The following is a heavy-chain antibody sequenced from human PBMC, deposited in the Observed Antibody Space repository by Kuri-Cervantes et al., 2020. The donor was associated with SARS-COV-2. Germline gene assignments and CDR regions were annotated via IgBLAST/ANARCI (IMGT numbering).Heavy chain of an antibody. D-gene: IGHD3-3*01. J-gene: IGHJ6*03. CDR3: ARVFKQVXXQYYYMDV. V-gene: IGHV3-73*01. CDR2: VRGKANNYAT. CDR1: GFLFSASA. Sequence: GGSLRLSCEVSGFLFSASAIHWVRQASGKGLEWVGRVRGKANNYATAYAASVKGRFTISRDDSKNMAYLQMNSLRAEDTAVYYCARVFKQVXXQYYYMDVWGKGTTVTVSS.